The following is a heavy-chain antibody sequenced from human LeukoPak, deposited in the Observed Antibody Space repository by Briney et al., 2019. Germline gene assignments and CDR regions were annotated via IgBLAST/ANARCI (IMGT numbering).Heavy chain of an antibody. D-gene: IGHD5-24*01. CDR2: INSDGGST. Sequence: GGSLRLSCAASGFTFSSYWMHWVRQAPGKGLVRVSRINSDGGSTNYADSVKGRFTISRDTAKNTLYLQMNSPRAEDTAVYYCAREARDGFDYWGQGTLVTVSS. CDR3: AREARDGFDY. CDR1: GFTFSSYW. V-gene: IGHV3-74*01. J-gene: IGHJ4*02.